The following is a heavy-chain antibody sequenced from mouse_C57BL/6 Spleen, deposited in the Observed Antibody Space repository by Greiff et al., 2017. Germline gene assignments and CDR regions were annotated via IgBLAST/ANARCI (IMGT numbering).Heavy chain of an antibody. D-gene: IGHD4-1*01. CDR1: GYAFSSSW. CDR3: ARGPGTDY. V-gene: IGHV1-82*01. CDR2: IYPGDGDT. Sequence: VQRVESGPELVKPGASVKISCKASGYAFSSSWMNWVKQRPGKGLEWIGRIYPGDGDTNYNGKFKGKATLTADKSSSTAYMQLSSLTSEDSAVYFCARGPGTDYWGQGTTLTVSS. J-gene: IGHJ2*01.